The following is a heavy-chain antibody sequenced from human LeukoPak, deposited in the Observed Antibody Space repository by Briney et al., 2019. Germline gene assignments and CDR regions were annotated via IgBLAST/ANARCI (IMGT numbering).Heavy chain of an antibody. J-gene: IGHJ4*02. V-gene: IGHV3-21*01. CDR3: ARDELWSGSAVGY. CDR1: GFTFSSYT. Sequence: GGSLRLSCAASGFTFSSYTMNWVRQAPGKGLEWVSSISSSSSYIYYADSVRGRFTISRDNAKNSLYLQMNSLRAEDTAVYYCARDELWSGSAVGYWGQGTLVTVSS. CDR2: ISSSSSYI. D-gene: IGHD3-3*01.